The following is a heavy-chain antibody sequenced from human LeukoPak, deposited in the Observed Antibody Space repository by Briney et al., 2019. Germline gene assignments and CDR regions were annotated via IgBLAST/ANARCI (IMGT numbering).Heavy chain of an antibody. J-gene: IGHJ4*02. CDR1: GFTFSSYA. Sequence: GGSLRLSCAASGFTFSSYAMSWVRQAPGKGLEWVSAISGSGGSTYYADSVKGRFTISRDNSKNTLYLQMNSLRAEDTAVYYCAKGGNMVRGVSGFDYWGQGTLVTVSS. V-gene: IGHV3-23*01. D-gene: IGHD3-10*01. CDR3: AKGGNMVRGVSGFDY. CDR2: ISGSGGST.